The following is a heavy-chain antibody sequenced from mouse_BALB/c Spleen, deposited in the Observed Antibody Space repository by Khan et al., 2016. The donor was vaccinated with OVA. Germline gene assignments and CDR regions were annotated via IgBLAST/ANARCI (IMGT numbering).Heavy chain of an antibody. J-gene: IGHJ3*01. D-gene: IGHD2-4*01. CDR1: GYTFTGYV. Sequence: QVQLQQAGPELVKPGASVKMSCKASGYTFTGYVISWVKQRTGQGLEWIGHIYPGSDIPHYNERFEDKATLTADTSSNTAYMQFRSMTSEDDAVDFCARSYDDDGAWFVYWGQGTLVTVSA. V-gene: IGHV1-77*01. CDR2: IYPGSDIP. CDR3: ARSYDDDGAWFVY.